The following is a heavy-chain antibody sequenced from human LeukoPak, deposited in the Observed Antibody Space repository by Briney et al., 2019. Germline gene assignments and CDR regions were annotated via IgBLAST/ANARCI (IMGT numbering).Heavy chain of an antibody. CDR1: GFTFSDYH. D-gene: IGHD2-2*03. V-gene: IGHV3-11*04. Sequence: GGSLRLSCAASGFTFSDYHMTWIRQAPGKGLEWITYISNTGRTTYYADSVKGRFTISRAAAKNSLFMEMNSLRAEDTAVYYCARDGSPLRFYEMDVWGKGTTVIVSS. J-gene: IGHJ6*04. CDR2: ISNTGRTT. CDR3: ARDGSPLRFYEMDV.